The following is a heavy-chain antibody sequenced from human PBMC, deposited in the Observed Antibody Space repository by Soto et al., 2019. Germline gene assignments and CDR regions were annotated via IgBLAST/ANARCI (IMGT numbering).Heavy chain of an antibody. CDR2: ISYDGSNK. D-gene: IGHD4-17*01. CDR1: GFTFSSYA. J-gene: IGHJ3*02. V-gene: IGHV3-30-3*01. CDR3: ARSYGGKFHDAFDI. Sequence: QVQLVESGGGVVQPGRSLRLSCAASGFTFSSYAMHWVRQAPGKGLEWVAVISYDGSNKYYADSVKGRFTISRDNSKNTLYLQMNSLRAEDTAVYYCARSYGGKFHDAFDIWGQGTMVTVSS.